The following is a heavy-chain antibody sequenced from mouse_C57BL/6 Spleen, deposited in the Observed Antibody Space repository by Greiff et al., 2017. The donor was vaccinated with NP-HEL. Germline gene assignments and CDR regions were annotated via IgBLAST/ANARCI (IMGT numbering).Heavy chain of an antibody. CDR1: GFTFSDYY. CDR3: ARVDYDYSYYFDY. CDR2: INYDGSST. D-gene: IGHD2-4*01. J-gene: IGHJ2*01. Sequence: EVKLMESEGGLVQPGSSMKLSCTASGFTFSDYYMAWVRQVPEKGLEWVANINYDGSSTYYLDSLKSRFIISRDNAKNILYLQMSSLKSEDTATYYCARVDYDYSYYFDYWGQGTTLTVSS. V-gene: IGHV5-16*01.